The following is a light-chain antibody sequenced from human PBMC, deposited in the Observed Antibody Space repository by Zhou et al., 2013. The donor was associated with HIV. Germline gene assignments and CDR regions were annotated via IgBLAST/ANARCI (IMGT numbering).Light chain of an antibody. J-gene: IGKJ4*01. V-gene: IGKV1-9*01. CDR1: QGISSY. CDR2: SAS. CDR3: QQTYSAHVT. Sequence: DVQLTQFPSFLSASVGDRVTITCRASQGISSYLAWHQQRPGKAPKLLIYSASTLQSGVPPRFNGTGSGTDFTLTIDNLQPEDFATYFCQQTYSAHVTFGGGTKMYMK.